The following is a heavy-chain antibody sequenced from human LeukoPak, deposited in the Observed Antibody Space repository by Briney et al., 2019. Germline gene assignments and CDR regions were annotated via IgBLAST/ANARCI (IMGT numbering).Heavy chain of an antibody. Sequence: GGSLRLSCAASGFTFSSYAMSWVRQAPGEGLEWVSAISGSGGSTYYADPVKGRFTISRDNSKNTLYLQMNSLRAEDTAVYYCAKVLVVPVAYWGQGTLVTVSS. J-gene: IGHJ4*02. CDR1: GFTFSSYA. V-gene: IGHV3-23*01. CDR2: ISGSGGST. CDR3: AKVLVVPVAY. D-gene: IGHD2-2*01.